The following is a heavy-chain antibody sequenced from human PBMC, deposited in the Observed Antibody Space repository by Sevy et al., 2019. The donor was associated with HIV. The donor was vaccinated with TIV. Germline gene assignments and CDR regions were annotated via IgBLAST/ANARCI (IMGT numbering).Heavy chain of an antibody. J-gene: IGHJ3*02. CDR2: IQYDGSNK. CDR3: ATDGEGAASPPRAFDI. CDR1: GFTFSYSG. V-gene: IGHV3-30*02. D-gene: IGHD3-10*01. Sequence: GGSLRLSCAASGFTFSYSGMHWVRQAPGKGLEWVTFIQYDGSNKYYADSVKGRFTISRDNSKSTRYLQMNSLRAEDTAVYYCATDGEGAASPPRAFDIWGQGTLVTVSS.